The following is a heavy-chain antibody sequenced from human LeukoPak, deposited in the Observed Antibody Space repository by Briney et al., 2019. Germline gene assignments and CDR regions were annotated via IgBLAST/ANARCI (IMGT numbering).Heavy chain of an antibody. CDR3: ARTDYYGSGNFDY. CDR1: GNSFTSHW. J-gene: IGHJ4*02. CDR2: IYPGDSDS. Sequence: GESLKISCKGSGNSFTSHWIAWVRQMPGKGLEWMGIIYPGDSDSRYSPSFQGLVTISADKSISTTYLQWTSLKASDTAMYYCARTDYYGSGNFDYWGQGTLVTVSS. V-gene: IGHV5-51*01. D-gene: IGHD3-10*01.